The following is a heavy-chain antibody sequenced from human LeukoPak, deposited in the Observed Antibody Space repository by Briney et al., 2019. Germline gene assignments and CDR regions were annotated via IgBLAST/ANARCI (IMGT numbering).Heavy chain of an antibody. CDR2: ISAYNGNT. CDR1: GYTFTSYG. D-gene: IGHD5-12*01. V-gene: IGHV1-18*01. J-gene: IGHJ5*02. CDR3: ARGPRGYSGYDWVT. Sequence: GASVKVSCKASGYTFTSYGISWVRQAPGQGLEWMGWISAYNGNTNYAQKLQGRVTMTTDTSTSTAYMELSSLRSEDTAVYYCARGPRGYSGYDWVTWGQGTLVTVSS.